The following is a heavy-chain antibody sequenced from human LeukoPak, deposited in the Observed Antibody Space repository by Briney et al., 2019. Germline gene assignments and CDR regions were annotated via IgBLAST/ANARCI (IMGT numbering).Heavy chain of an antibody. CDR2: ISSSGSTI. Sequence: GGSLRLSCAASGFTFSDYYMSWIRQAPGKGLEWVSYISSSGSTIYYADSVKGRFTISRDNAKNSLYLQMNSLRAEDTTVYYCTRVHCSSTSCYRGHFDYWGQGTLVTVSS. V-gene: IGHV3-11*01. CDR3: TRVHCSSTSCYRGHFDY. CDR1: GFTFSDYY. J-gene: IGHJ4*02. D-gene: IGHD2-2*02.